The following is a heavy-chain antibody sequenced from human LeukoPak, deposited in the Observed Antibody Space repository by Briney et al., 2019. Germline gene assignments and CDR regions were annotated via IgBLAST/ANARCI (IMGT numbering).Heavy chain of an antibody. CDR1: DYSISSGYY. V-gene: IGHV4-38-2*02. CDR3: ASGPRSVVVITTSFDY. CDR2: ITHSGST. J-gene: IGHJ4*02. D-gene: IGHD3-22*01. Sequence: PSETLSLTCTVSDYSISSGYYWGWIRQPPGEGLEWIGSITHSGSTYYNPTLKSRVSISVDTSKNQFSLKLSSVTAADTAVYYCASGPRSVVVITTSFDYWGQGTLVTVSS.